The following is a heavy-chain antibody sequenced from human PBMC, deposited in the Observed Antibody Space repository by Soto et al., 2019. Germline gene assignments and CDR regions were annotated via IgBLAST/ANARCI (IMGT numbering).Heavy chain of an antibody. D-gene: IGHD5-12*01. CDR3: ARAYGGYADY. V-gene: IGHV4-39*01. CDR2: IYYSGST. Sequence: SETLSLTCTVSGGSISSSSYYWGWIRQPPGKGLEWIGSIYYSGSTYYNPSLKSRVTISVDTSKNQFSLKLSSVTAADTAVYYCARAYGGYADYWGQGALVTSPQ. J-gene: IGHJ4*02. CDR1: GGSISSSSYY.